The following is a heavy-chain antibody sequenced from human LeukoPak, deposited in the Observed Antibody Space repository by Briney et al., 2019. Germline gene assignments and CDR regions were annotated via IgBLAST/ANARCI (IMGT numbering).Heavy chain of an antibody. CDR2: ISYDGSKK. Sequence: PGGSLRLSCAASGFTFSHYPIHWVCQAAGKGLEWVAFISYDGSKKDYADSVKGRWTISRDNSKNTRYLQMNSLRAEDTAVYYCARGDLTSTGFVPYDWGQRTPVTVSS. CDR1: GFTFSHYP. J-gene: IGHJ4*02. V-gene: IGHV3-30-3*01. D-gene: IGHD5-24*01. CDR3: ARGDLTSTGFVPYD.